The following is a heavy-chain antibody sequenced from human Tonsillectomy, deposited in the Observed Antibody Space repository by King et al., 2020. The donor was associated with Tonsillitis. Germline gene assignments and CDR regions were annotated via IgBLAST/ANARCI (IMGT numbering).Heavy chain of an antibody. D-gene: IGHD2-15*01. Sequence: VQLVESGSEVKKPGESLKISCQVSGYSFTSYWIGWVRQMPGKGLDWMGIVYPDDSDTRYSPSFQGQVTISADKSISTAYLQWSRLKASDTAMYYCARHRSGGSSDGLDVWGQGTTVTVSS. CDR3: ARHRSGGSSDGLDV. V-gene: IGHV5-51*01. CDR1: GYSFTSYW. J-gene: IGHJ6*02. CDR2: VYPDDSDT.